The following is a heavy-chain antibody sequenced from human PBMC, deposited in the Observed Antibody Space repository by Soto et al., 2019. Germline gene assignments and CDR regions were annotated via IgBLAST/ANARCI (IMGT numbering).Heavy chain of an antibody. J-gene: IGHJ6*02. CDR1: GYTFNNYG. CDR2: MNPNSGNT. CDR3: AREKTSYGMDV. V-gene: IGHV1-8*02. Sequence: ASVKVSCKASGYTFNNYGFSWVRQATGQGLEWMGWMNPNSGNTGYAQKFQGRVTMTRNTSISTAYMELSSLRSEDTAVYYCAREKTSYGMDVWGQGTTVTVSS.